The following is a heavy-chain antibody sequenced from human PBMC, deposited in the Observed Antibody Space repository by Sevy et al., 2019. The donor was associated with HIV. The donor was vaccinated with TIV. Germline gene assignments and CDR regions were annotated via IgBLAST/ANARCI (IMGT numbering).Heavy chain of an antibody. Sequence: GGSLRLSCTASGFTCGDYCMSWVRQAPGKGLEWVAFLKSDVYGGTVDHAASVRGRFVISRVDSKTIAYLQMNDLKTEDTGVYYCARWNAAQSIFDYWGQGALVTVSS. V-gene: IGHV3-49*04. CDR1: GFTCGDYC. CDR2: LKSDVYGGTV. D-gene: IGHD1-1*01. J-gene: IGHJ4*02. CDR3: ARWNAAQSIFDY.